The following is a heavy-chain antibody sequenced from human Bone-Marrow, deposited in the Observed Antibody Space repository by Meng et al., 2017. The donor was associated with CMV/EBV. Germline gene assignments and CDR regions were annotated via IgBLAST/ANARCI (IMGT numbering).Heavy chain of an antibody. CDR3: ARGVPLAETYDFWSGYRYYFDY. D-gene: IGHD3-3*01. CDR2: TYYRSKWYN. Sequence: SETLSLTCAISGDSVSSNSAAWNWIRQSPSRGLEWLGRTYYRSKWYNDYAVSVKSRITINPDTSKNQFSLQLNSVTPEDTAVYYCARGVPLAETYDFWSGYRYYFDYWGQGTLVNVSS. CDR1: GDSVSSNSAA. V-gene: IGHV6-1*01. J-gene: IGHJ4*02.